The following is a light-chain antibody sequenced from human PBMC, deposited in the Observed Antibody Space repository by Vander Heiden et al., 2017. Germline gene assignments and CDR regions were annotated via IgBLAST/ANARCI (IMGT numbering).Light chain of an antibody. CDR3: QQSDSPPPT. J-gene: IGKJ4*01. CDR2: AAY. CDR1: QTITSY. V-gene: IGKV1-39*01. Sequence: DIQMTQSTSSLSASVGDRVTITCRASQTITSYINWYQQKPGKAPKLLIYAAYTLQSGVPPRFSGSGSGTDFTLTISSLQPEDFATYYCQQSDSPPPTFRGGIKLGI.